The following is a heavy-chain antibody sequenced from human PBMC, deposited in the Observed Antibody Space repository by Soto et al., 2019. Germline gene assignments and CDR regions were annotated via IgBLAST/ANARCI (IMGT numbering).Heavy chain of an antibody. CDR1: GFTFSYYA. CDR3: AKDARRTSGWYYFDF. J-gene: IGHJ4*02. V-gene: IGHV3-23*01. D-gene: IGHD6-19*01. CDR2: TSDSGGTT. Sequence: VSLRLSCAASGFTFSYYAMGWVRQAPGKGLEWVSVTSDSGGTTYYADSVKGRFTISRDNSKNTLYLQMNSLRVEDTAIYFCAKDARRTSGWYYFDFWGQGALVTVSS.